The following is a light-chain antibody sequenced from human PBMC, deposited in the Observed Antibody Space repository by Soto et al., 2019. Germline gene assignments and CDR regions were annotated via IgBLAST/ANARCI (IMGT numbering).Light chain of an antibody. Sequence: EIVMTQSPATLSVSPGERATLSCRASQSVSSNLAWYQQKPGQAPRLLIYGASTRATGIPARFSGSGSGTEFTLTISSLQSEDFAVYYCQQYNYWLRYTFGQGTKLEIK. CDR1: QSVSSN. V-gene: IGKV3-15*01. J-gene: IGKJ2*01. CDR2: GAS. CDR3: QQYNYWLRYT.